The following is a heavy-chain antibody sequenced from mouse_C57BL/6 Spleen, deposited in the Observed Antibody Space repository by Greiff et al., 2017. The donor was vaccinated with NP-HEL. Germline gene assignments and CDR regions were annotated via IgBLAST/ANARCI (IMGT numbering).Heavy chain of an antibody. Sequence: VTLKESVAELVRPGASVKLSCTASGFNIKNTYMHWVKQRPEQGLEWIGRIDPANGNTKYAPKFQGKATITADTSSNTAYLQLSSLTSEDTAIYYCARPFYYYGGAMDYWGQGTSVTVSS. CDR3: ARPFYYYGGAMDY. D-gene: IGHD1-1*01. CDR2: IDPANGNT. V-gene: IGHV14-3*01. J-gene: IGHJ4*01. CDR1: GFNIKNTY.